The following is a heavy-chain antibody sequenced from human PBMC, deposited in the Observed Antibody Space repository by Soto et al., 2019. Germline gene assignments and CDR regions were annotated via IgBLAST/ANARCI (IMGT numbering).Heavy chain of an antibody. Sequence: GGSLRLSCAASGFTFSNYAMSWVRQAPGKALEWVSSINIVGGNTNYADSVRGRFTMSRDDSKNTVFLQMNSLRAEDTAIYYCSKHYYFDSWGQGTLVTVSS. CDR3: SKHYYFDS. CDR1: GFTFSNYA. J-gene: IGHJ4*02. V-gene: IGHV3-23*01. CDR2: INIVGGNT.